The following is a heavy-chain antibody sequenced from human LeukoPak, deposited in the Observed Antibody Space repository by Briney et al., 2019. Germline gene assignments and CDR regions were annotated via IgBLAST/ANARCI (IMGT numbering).Heavy chain of an antibody. V-gene: IGHV1-69*10. CDR3: ASTGYSSGWYVF. D-gene: IGHD6-19*01. Sequence: SVKVSCKASGGTFSDYALNWVRQAPGKGLEWMGVFIPILGTANSTQKFQDRVTIIADISTNTVYMELSSLRSEDTAVYYCASTGYSSGWYVFWGQGTLVTVSS. J-gene: IGHJ4*02. CDR1: GGTFSDYA. CDR2: FIPILGTA.